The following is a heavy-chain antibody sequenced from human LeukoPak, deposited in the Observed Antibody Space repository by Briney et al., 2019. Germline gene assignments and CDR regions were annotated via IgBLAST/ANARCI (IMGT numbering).Heavy chain of an antibody. V-gene: IGHV3-33*06. CDR2: IWYDGSNK. CDR3: AKDRESIYYGSGSYYTYYYMDV. D-gene: IGHD3-10*01. CDR1: GFTFISYG. J-gene: IGHJ6*03. Sequence: PGGSLRLSCAASGFTFISYGMHWVRQAPGKGLEWVAVIWYDGSNKYYADSVKGRFTISIDNSKNTLYLQMNSLRAEDTAVYYCAKDRESIYYGSGSYYTYYYMDVWGKGTTVTVSS.